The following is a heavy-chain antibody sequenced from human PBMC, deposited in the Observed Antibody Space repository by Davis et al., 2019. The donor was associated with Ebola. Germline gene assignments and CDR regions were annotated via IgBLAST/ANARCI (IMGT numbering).Heavy chain of an antibody. CDR1: GFAFSNYW. CDR3: AKDLHQYNWNSNDAFDI. V-gene: IGHV3-30*02. Sequence: GESLKISCAASGFAFSNYWMSWVRQAPGKGLEWVAFIRYDGSNKYYADSVKGRFTISRDNSKNTLYLQMNSLRAEDTAVYYCAKDLHQYNWNSNDAFDIWGQGTMVTVSS. CDR2: IRYDGSNK. J-gene: IGHJ3*02. D-gene: IGHD1-7*01.